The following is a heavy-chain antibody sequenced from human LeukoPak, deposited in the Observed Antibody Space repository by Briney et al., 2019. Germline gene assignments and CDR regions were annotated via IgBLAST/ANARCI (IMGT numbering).Heavy chain of an antibody. V-gene: IGHV5-51*01. J-gene: IGHJ4*02. Sequence: GESLKISCKASGYTFTSYWIGWVRQMPGKGLEWMGMIYPGDSDSRFSPSFEGQVTFSVDKSTNTAYLRWNSLKASDTAMYYCARYSSGYPYPDYWGQGTLVTVSS. D-gene: IGHD3-22*01. CDR3: ARYSSGYPYPDY. CDR2: IYPGDSDS. CDR1: GYTFTSYW.